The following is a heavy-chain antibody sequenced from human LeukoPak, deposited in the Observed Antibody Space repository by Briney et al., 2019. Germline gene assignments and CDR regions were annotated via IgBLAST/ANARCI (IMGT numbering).Heavy chain of an antibody. CDR2: IRYDGSNK. J-gene: IGHJ3*02. D-gene: IGHD3-10*01. CDR3: AKDLVSGPDAFDI. Sequence: PGGSLRLSCAASGFTFSSYGMHWVRQAPGKGLEWVAFIRYDGSNKYYADSVKGRFTISRDNSKNTLYLQMNSLRAEDTAVYYCAKDLVSGPDAFDIWGQGTMVTVSS. CDR1: GFTFSSYG. V-gene: IGHV3-30*02.